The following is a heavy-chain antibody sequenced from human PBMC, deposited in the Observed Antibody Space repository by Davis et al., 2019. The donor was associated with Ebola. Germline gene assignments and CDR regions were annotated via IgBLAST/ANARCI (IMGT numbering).Heavy chain of an antibody. D-gene: IGHD3-9*01. J-gene: IGHJ4*02. CDR1: VYTLPELS. V-gene: IGHV1-24*01. CDR2: FDPEDGET. CDR3: AVDILTAVDY. Sequence: SVTVSCKVSVYTLPELSMHCVRQAPGTGLEWLGGFDPEDGETIYAQQFQGRVTMTEDTSTDTAYMELSSLRSEDTAVYYCAVDILTAVDYWGQGTLVTVSS.